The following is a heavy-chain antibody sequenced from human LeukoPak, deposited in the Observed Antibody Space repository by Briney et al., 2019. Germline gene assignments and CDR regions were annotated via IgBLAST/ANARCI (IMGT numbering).Heavy chain of an antibody. V-gene: IGHV3-30*01. CDR1: YX. CDR3: XXXXXXXXXGXXPXFDY. CDR2: ISYDGSNK. Sequence: YXXHXVRQAPGXGLXWVAVISYDGSNKYYAXSVKGRFTISRDNSKXTLYLQMNSLRAEDTAVYYXXXXXXXXXXGXXPXFDYWGXGXLVTVSS. J-gene: IGHJ4*02.